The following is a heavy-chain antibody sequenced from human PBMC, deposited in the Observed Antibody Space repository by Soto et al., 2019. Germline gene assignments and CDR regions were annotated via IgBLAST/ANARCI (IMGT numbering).Heavy chain of an antibody. V-gene: IGHV3-23*01. CDR1: GFPFSSSD. J-gene: IGHJ6*02. D-gene: IGHD6-13*01. Sequence: PGGSLRLSCAASGFPFSSSDMSWVRQAPGKGLEWVSSIGGNGDSTYYADFVKGRFTISRDSSKNTLYLQMNSLRAGDTAVYYCARAEVIAAATIGVQPYYYYGMDVWGQGTTVTVSS. CDR3: ARAEVIAAATIGVQPYYYYGMDV. CDR2: IGGNGDST.